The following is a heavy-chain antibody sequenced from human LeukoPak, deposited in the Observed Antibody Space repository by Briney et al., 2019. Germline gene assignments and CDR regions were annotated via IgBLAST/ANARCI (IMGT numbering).Heavy chain of an antibody. CDR2: ISSSGGST. V-gene: IGHV3-23*01. Sequence: QAAGSLRLSCAASGFTFSSYAMSWVRQAPGKGLEWVSAISSSGGSTYYADSVKGRFTISRDNSKNTLYLQMNSLRAEDTAVYYCAKLVPRIAAAGSSGPTDYWGQGTLVTVSS. CDR3: AKLVPRIAAAGSSGPTDY. CDR1: GFTFSSYA. D-gene: IGHD6-13*01. J-gene: IGHJ4*02.